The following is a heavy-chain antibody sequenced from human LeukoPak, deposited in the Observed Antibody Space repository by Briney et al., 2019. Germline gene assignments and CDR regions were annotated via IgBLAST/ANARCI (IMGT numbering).Heavy chain of an antibody. D-gene: IGHD1-1*01. CDR3: ARRLGHLETLVDY. J-gene: IGHJ4*02. V-gene: IGHV4-39*01. CDR1: GFTFSSHW. CDR2: IYYSGST. Sequence: PGGSLRLSCAASGFTFSSHWMHWIRQPPGKGLEWIGSIYYSGSTYYNPSLKSRVTISGDTSKNQFSLKLSSVTAADTAVYYCARRLGHLETLVDYWGQGTLVTVSS.